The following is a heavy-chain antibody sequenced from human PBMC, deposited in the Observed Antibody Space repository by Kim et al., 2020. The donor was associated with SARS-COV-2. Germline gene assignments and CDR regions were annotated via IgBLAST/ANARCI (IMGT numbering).Heavy chain of an antibody. J-gene: IGHJ5*02. CDR3: ARPNVDTAMDASHRVWFDP. Sequence: SRVTISVDTSKNQFSLKLSSVTAADTAVYYCARPNVDTAMDASHRVWFDPWGQGTLVTVSS. V-gene: IGHV4-39*01. D-gene: IGHD5-18*01.